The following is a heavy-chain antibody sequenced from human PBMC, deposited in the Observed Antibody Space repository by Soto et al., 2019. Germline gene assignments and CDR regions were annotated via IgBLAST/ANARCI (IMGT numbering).Heavy chain of an antibody. CDR1: GGTFSSYA. CDR3: AGPYYDILTGYYTEDAFDI. J-gene: IGHJ3*02. V-gene: IGHV1-69*13. Sequence: SVKVSCKASGGTFSSYAISWVRQAPGQGLEWMGGIIPIFGTANYAHKFQGRVTITADESTSTAYMELSSLRSEDTAVYYCAGPYYDILTGYYTEDAFDIWGQGTMVTVSS. CDR2: IIPIFGTA. D-gene: IGHD3-9*01.